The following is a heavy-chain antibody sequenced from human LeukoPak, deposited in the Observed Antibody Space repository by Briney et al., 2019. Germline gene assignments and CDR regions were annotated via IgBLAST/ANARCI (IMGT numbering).Heavy chain of an antibody. V-gene: IGHV3-23*01. J-gene: IGHJ4*02. CDR2: ISGSGGST. Sequence: PGGSLRLSCAASGFTFSSYAMSWVRQAPGKGLEWVSAISGSGGSTYYADSVKGRFTISRDNSKNTLYLQMNSLRAEDTAVYYCAKTMGGFVTGIQLWSYFDYGGRETRVTVSS. D-gene: IGHD5-18*01. CDR1: GFTFSSYA. CDR3: AKTMGGFVTGIQLWSYFDY.